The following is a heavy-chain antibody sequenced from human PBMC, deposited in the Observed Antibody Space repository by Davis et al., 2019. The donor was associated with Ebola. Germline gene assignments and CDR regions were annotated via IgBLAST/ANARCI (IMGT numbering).Heavy chain of an antibody. D-gene: IGHD2-8*01. V-gene: IGHV1-3*01. CDR3: AGGEMDYYYYGMDV. J-gene: IGHJ6*02. CDR2: INAGNGNT. CDR1: GYTFTSYA. Sequence: ASVKVSCKASGYTFTSYAMHWVRQAPGQRLEWMGWINAGNGNTKYSQKFQGRVTITRDTSASTAYMGLSSLGSEDTAVYYGAGGEMDYYYYGMDVWGQGTTVTVSS.